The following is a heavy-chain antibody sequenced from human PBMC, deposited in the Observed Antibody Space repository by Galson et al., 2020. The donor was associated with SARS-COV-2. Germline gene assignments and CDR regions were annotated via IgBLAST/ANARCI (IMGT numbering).Heavy chain of an antibody. J-gene: IGHJ3*02. CDR1: GGSISSSSYY. Sequence: SETLSLTCTVSGGSISSSSYYWGWIRQPPGKGLEWIGRIYYSGSTYYNPSLKSRVTISVDTSKNQFSLKLSSVTAADTAVYYCARHGEVTMIVVVIPGAFDIWGQGTMVTVSS. CDR3: ARHGEVTMIVVVIPGAFDI. D-gene: IGHD3-22*01. V-gene: IGHV4-39*01. CDR2: IYYSGST.